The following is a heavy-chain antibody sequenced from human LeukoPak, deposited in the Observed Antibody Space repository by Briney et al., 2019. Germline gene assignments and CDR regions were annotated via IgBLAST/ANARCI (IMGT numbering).Heavy chain of an antibody. D-gene: IGHD5-24*01. Sequence: GGSLRLSCAVSGFSLSDYGIHWVRQAPGKGLEWVAFIAYDGTSKFYADSVKGRFTISRDISRSTLYLQMNSLWPEDTAVYYCAKGNGYKVGCFDYWGQGTLVTVSS. V-gene: IGHV3-30*02. CDR1: GFSLSDYG. CDR3: AKGNGYKVGCFDY. J-gene: IGHJ4*02. CDR2: IAYDGTSK.